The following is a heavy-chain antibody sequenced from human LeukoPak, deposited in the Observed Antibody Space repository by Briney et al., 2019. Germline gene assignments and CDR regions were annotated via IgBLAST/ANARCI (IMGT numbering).Heavy chain of an antibody. V-gene: IGHV3-23*01. J-gene: IGHJ4*02. CDR1: GFTFSSNA. CDR3: AKDRANFGY. CDR2: ISGSGVST. Sequence: QPGASLRLSCAASGFTFSSNAMSWVRQAPGKGLEWVSGISGSGVSTYYADSVKGRFIISRDNSKNTLYLQMNSLRAEDTAVYYCAKDRANFGYWGQGTLVTVSS.